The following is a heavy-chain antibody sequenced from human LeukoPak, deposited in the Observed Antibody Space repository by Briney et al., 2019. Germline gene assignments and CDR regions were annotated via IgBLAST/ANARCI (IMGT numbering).Heavy chain of an antibody. D-gene: IGHD5-18*01. CDR1: GGSTTDYF. Sequence: SETLSLTCTVSGGSTTDYFWSWIRQPAGKGLEWIGRIYSSGSTNYNASLKSRVTMSVDTSKNQFSLKLSSVTAADTAVYYCARAPYYANSYGYDSYYYGMDVWGQGTTVTVSS. CDR3: ARAPYYANSYGYDSYYYGMDV. J-gene: IGHJ6*02. CDR2: IYSSGST. V-gene: IGHV4-4*07.